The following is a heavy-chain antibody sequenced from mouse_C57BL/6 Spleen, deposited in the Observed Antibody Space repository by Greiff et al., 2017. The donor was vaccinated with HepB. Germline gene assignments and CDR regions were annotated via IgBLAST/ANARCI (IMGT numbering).Heavy chain of an antibody. Sequence: ESGPGLVKPSQSLSLTCSVTGYSITSGYYWNWIRQFPGNKLEWMGYISYDGSNNYNPSLKNRISITRDTSKNQFFLKLNSVTTEDTATYYCARDRQLGLYYYAMDYWGQGTSVTVSS. J-gene: IGHJ4*01. D-gene: IGHD4-1*02. CDR1: GYSITSGYY. CDR3: ARDRQLGLYYYAMDY. V-gene: IGHV3-6*01. CDR2: ISYDGSN.